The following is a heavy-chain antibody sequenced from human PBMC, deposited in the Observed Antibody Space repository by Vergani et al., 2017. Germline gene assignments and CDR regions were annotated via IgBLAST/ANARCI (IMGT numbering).Heavy chain of an antibody. J-gene: IGHJ4*02. V-gene: IGHV3-23*01. D-gene: IGHD3-22*01. CDR2: VSGSSATP. CDR3: ARSYYYDSSGSPGRVY. CDR1: GFSFPGYA. Sequence: EVQLLESGGGLVQPGGSLRLSCEASGFSFPGYAMSWVRQAPGKGLEWVSSVSGSSATPYYADSVKGRFIISRDNSKNTLHLQMNSLRAEDTAVYYCARSYYYDSSGSPGRVYWGQGTLVTVSS.